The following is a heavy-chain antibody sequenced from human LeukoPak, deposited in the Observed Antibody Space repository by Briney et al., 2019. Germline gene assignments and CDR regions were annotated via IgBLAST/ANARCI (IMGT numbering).Heavy chain of an antibody. CDR1: GGTFSSYA. Sequence: SVKVSCKASGGTFSSYAISLVRQAPGQGLEWMGGIIPIFGTANYAQKFQGRVTITADKSTSTAYMELSSLRSEDTAVYYCAREGWFGELFPPTLDYWGQGTLVTVSS. J-gene: IGHJ4*02. V-gene: IGHV1-69*06. CDR2: IIPIFGTA. CDR3: AREGWFGELFPPTLDY. D-gene: IGHD3-10*01.